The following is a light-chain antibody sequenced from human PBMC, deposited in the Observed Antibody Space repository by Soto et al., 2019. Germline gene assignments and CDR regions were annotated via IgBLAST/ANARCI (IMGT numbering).Light chain of an antibody. V-gene: IGLV2-8*01. CDR1: SNDVGGYNY. Sequence: QSALTQPPSASGSPGQSVTISCTGTSNDVGGYNYVSWYQPHPGKAPKVMIYEVSMRPSGVPDRFSGSKSGNTASLTVSGLQAEDEADYYCSSYAGSDAWVFGGGTKLTVL. CDR2: EVS. CDR3: SSYAGSDAWV. J-gene: IGLJ3*02.